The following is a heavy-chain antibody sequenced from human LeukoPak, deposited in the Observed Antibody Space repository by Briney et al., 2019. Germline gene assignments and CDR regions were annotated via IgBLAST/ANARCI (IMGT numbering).Heavy chain of an antibody. CDR1: GYTLTELS. D-gene: IGHD6-19*01. CDR2: FDPEDGET. Sequence: ASVKVSCKVSGYTLTELSMHWVRQAPGKGLEGMGGFDPEDGETIYAQKLQGRVTMTTDTSTSTAYMELRSLRSDDTAVYYCARASSGWLYYYYGMDVWGQGTTVTVSS. CDR3: ARASSGWLYYYYGMDV. V-gene: IGHV1-24*01. J-gene: IGHJ6*02.